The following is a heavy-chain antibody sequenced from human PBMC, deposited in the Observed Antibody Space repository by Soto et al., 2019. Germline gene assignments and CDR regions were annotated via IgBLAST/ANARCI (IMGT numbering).Heavy chain of an antibody. J-gene: IGHJ6*03. D-gene: IGHD2-2*01. CDR2: IKSKTDGGTT. CDR1: GFTFSNAW. V-gene: IGHV3-15*01. CDR3: TTDPGVVVPAAIVAYYYYYMDV. Sequence: EVQRVESGGGLVKPGGSLRLSCAASGFTFSNAWMSWVRQAPGKGLEWVGHIKSKTDGGTTDYAAPVKGRFTISRDDSKNTLYLQMNSLKTEDTAVYYCTTDPGVVVPAAIVAYYYYYMDVWGKGTTVTVSS.